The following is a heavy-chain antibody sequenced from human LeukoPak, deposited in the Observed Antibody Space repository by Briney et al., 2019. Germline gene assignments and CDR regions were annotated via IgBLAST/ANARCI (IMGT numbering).Heavy chain of an antibody. Sequence: GGSLRLSCAASGFTFSSYVMNWVRQAPGKGLEWVSGISDSGGSTYYADSVKGRFTISRDNSKNTLYLQMNSLRAEDTAVYYCAKDTEEGTGGTSCCDAFDIWGQGTMVTVSS. V-gene: IGHV3-23*01. J-gene: IGHJ3*02. CDR3: AKDTEEGTGGTSCCDAFDI. D-gene: IGHD2-2*01. CDR2: ISDSGGST. CDR1: GFTFSSYV.